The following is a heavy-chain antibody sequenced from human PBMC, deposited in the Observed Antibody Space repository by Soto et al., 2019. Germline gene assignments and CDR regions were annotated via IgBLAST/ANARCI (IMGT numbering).Heavy chain of an antibody. D-gene: IGHD3-22*01. CDR2: ITSSSSHI. CDR1: GFTFSSYR. Sequence: GGSLRLSCAASGFTFSSYRMNWVRQAPGKGLEWVSSITSSSSHIYSADSVKGRFTTSRDNAKNSLYLQMNSLRAEDTAVYYCAREVDYDRSGYYNDYFGYWGQGTLVTVSS. CDR3: AREVDYDRSGYYNDYFGY. J-gene: IGHJ4*02. V-gene: IGHV3-21*01.